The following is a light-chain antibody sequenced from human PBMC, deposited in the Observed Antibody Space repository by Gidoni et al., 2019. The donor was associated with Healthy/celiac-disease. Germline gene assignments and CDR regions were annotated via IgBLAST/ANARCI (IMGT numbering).Light chain of an antibody. J-gene: IGKJ4*01. CDR1: KSTSSY. Sequence: DIQMTQSPSSLSASVGDRVTITCRATKSTSSYLNWYQQQPEKAPTLLIYAAASLERGVPSRFSGSGCGTDFTPTISSLQPEDFATYYCHQSYSTPLTFGGGTKVEIK. CDR3: HQSYSTPLT. CDR2: AAA. V-gene: IGKV1-39*01.